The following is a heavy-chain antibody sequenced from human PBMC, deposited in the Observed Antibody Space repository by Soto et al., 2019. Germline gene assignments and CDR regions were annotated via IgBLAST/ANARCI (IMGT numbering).Heavy chain of an antibody. D-gene: IGHD3-3*01. CDR3: ARGRGGYDFWSGLYYMDV. V-gene: IGHV1-46*03. Sequence: ASVKVSCKASGGTFSSYAISWVRQAPGQGLEWMGIINPSGGTTSYAQKFQGRVTMARDTSTSTVYMELSSLRSEDTAVYYCARGRGGYDFWSGLYYMDVWGKGTTVTVSS. J-gene: IGHJ6*03. CDR2: INPSGGTT. CDR1: GGTFSSYA.